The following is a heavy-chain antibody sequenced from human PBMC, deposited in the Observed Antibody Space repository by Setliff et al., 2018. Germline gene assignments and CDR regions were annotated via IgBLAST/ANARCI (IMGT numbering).Heavy chain of an antibody. CDR3: AGDQTPGYNSSWNLSDWFDP. D-gene: IGHD6-13*01. CDR2: IYTSGST. J-gene: IGHJ5*02. CDR1: GGSTSSGSYY. V-gene: IGHV4-61*09. Sequence: KTSETLSLTCTVSGGSTSSGSYYWSWIRQPAGKGLEWIGHIYTSGSTNYNPSLKSRVTMSVDTSNNQFSLKLTSVTAADKAIYYCAGDQTPGYNSSWNLSDWFDPWGQGTLVTVSS.